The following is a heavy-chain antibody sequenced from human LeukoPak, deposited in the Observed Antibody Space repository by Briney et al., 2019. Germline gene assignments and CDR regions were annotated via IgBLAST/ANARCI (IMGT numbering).Heavy chain of an antibody. CDR1: GGSISSYY. Sequence: KSSETLSLTCTVSGGSISSYYWSWIRQPPGKGLEWIGYIYYSGSTNYNPSLKSRVTISVDTSKNQFSLKLSSVTAADTAVYCCARDSAPYYMDVWGKGTTVTVSS. V-gene: IGHV4-59*01. CDR2: IYYSGST. CDR3: ARDSAPYYMDV. J-gene: IGHJ6*03.